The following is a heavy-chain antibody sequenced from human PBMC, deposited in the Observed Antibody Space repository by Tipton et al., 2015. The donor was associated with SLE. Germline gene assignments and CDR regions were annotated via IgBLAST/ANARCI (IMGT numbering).Heavy chain of an antibody. Sequence: QSGPEVKKPGESLTISCKASGYTFNTFWISWVRQMPGKGLDWMGRIDPLDSYTNYSPSFEGHVTISVDKSTNTSYLRWTNLTASDTAIYYCARRGTNWPGNFDFWGHGTLVTVSS. CDR3: ARRGTNWPGNFDF. D-gene: IGHD7-27*01. J-gene: IGHJ4*01. V-gene: IGHV5-10-1*01. CDR1: GYTFNTFW. CDR2: IDPLDSYT.